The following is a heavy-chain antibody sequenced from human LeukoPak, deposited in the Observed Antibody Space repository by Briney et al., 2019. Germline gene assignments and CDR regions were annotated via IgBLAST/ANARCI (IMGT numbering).Heavy chain of an antibody. CDR2: ISGSSIYI. Sequence: PGGSPRLSCVASGFSFSTQRMHWVRQAPGKGLEWVSSISGSSIYIYYSDSVKGRFTISRDNAKNSLSLQMNSLRAEDTAVYYCARDRLLRYFDGMDVWGQGTTVTVSS. CDR1: GFSFSTQR. CDR3: ARDRLLRYFDGMDV. V-gene: IGHV3-21*01. J-gene: IGHJ6*02. D-gene: IGHD3-9*01.